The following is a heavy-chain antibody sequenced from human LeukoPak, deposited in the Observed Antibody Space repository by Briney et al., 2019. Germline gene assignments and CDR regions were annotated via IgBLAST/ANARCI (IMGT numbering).Heavy chain of an antibody. CDR1: GGSISSYY. D-gene: IGHD1-26*01. CDR2: IYYSGNT. CDR3: ARDGKISPYYGMDV. Sequence: SETLSLTCTVSGGSISSYYWSWIRQPPGRGLEWIGYIYYSGNTNYNPSLKSRVTISVDTSKNQFSLKLSSVTAADTAVYYCARDGKISPYYGMDVWGQGTTVTVSS. V-gene: IGHV4-59*01. J-gene: IGHJ6*02.